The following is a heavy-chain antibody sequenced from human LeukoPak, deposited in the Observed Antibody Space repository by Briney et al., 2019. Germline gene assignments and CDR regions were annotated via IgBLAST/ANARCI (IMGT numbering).Heavy chain of an antibody. J-gene: IGHJ4*02. CDR1: GGTFSSYA. V-gene: IGHV1-69*13. D-gene: IGHD3-22*01. Sequence: SVTVSFTASGGTFSSYAISWVRQAPGQGLEWMGGIIPIFGTANYAQKFQGRVTITADESTSTAYMELSSLRSEDTAVYYCAREDIVYYDSSGYPYFDYWGQGTLVTVSS. CDR2: IIPIFGTA. CDR3: AREDIVYYDSSGYPYFDY.